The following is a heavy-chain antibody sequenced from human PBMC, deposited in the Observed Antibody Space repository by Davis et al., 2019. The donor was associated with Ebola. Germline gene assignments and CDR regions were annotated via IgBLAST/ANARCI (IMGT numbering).Heavy chain of an antibody. D-gene: IGHD6-6*01. CDR3: ARHARGYSSSGIDY. V-gene: IGHV4-39*01. Sequence: PSETLSLTCTVSGGSISSSSYYWGWIRQPPGKGLEWIGSIYYSGSTYYNPSLKSRVTISVDTSKNQFSLKLSSVTAADTAVYYCARHARGYSSSGIDYWGQGTLVTVSS. CDR2: IYYSGST. CDR1: GGSISSSSYY. J-gene: IGHJ4*02.